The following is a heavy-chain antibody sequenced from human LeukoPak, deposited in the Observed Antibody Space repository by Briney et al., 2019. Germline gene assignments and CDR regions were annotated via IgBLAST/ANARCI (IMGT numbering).Heavy chain of an antibody. V-gene: IGHV3-30*14. J-gene: IGHJ3*02. D-gene: IGHD1-26*01. CDR3: ARIEWERLGRAFDI. Sequence: GGSLRLSCAASGFSFSSYAMFWVRQAPGKGLEWVTIISRDGSDTFYADSVRGRFTISRDNSKNTLYLQMNSLRAEDMAVYYCARIEWERLGRAFDIWGQGTMVTVSS. CDR2: ISRDGSDT. CDR1: GFSFSSYA.